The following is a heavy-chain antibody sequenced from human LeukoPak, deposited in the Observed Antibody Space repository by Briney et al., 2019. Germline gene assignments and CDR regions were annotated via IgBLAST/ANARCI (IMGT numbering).Heavy chain of an antibody. Sequence: SETLSLTCTVSGGSISSSSYYWGWIRQPPGKGLEWIGSIYYSGSTYYNPSLKSRVTISVDTSKNQFSLKLSSVTAADTAVYYCASGHYDFWTDKYYFDYWGQGTLVTVSS. CDR2: IYYSGST. V-gene: IGHV4-39*07. CDR1: GGSISSSSYY. J-gene: IGHJ4*02. CDR3: ASGHYDFWTDKYYFDY. D-gene: IGHD3-3*01.